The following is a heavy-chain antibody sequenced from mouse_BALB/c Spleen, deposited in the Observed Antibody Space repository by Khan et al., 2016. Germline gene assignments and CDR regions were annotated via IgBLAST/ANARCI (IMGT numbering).Heavy chain of an antibody. V-gene: IGHV4-2*02. D-gene: IGHD1-1*01. CDR1: GFDFSRYW. J-gene: IGHJ4*01. CDR2: INPGSSTI. CDR3: ARSSHYALGY. Sequence: EVKLLESGGGLVQPGGSLNLSCAAAGFDFSRYWMSWARQAPGKGQEWIGEINPGSSTINYTPSLKDKFIISRDNAKNTLYLQMSKVRSEDTALYYCARSSHYALGYWGQGTSVTVSS.